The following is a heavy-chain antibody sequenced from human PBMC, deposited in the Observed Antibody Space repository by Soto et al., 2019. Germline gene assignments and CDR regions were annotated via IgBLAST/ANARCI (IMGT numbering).Heavy chain of an antibody. CDR2: IYFTGSP. CDR3: TRHSYTHPGIVDY. Sequence: PSETLSLTCNVSGDSINNNRYYWGWIRHSPGTGLEWIASIYFTGSPQSNPSLRSRITISVDTTKNHFSLQLRSVTAADTAIYYCTRHSYTHPGIVDYWGQGTRVTVS. J-gene: IGHJ4*02. V-gene: IGHV4-39*01. CDR1: GDSINNNRYY. D-gene: IGHD3-10*01.